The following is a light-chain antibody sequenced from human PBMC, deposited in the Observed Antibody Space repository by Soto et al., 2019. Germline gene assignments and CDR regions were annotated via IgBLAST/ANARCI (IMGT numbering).Light chain of an antibody. J-gene: IGKJ1*01. CDR2: GAS. CDR1: QAIRND. CDR3: LQDYNYPWT. Sequence: AIQMTQSPSSLSASVGDTVTITCRASQAIRNDLGWYQQKPGKAPQLLIYGASSLQTGVPSRFSGGGSGTDFTLTICNLQLEDFATYYCLQDYNYPWTFGQGITVEIK. V-gene: IGKV1-6*01.